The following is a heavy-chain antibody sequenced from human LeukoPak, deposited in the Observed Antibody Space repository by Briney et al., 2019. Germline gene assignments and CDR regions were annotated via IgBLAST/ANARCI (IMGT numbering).Heavy chain of an antibody. CDR2: IYYSGST. D-gene: IGHD4-17*01. J-gene: IGHJ4*02. CDR1: GGSISSYY. Sequence: SETLSLTCTVSGGSISSYYWSWIRQPPGKGLEWIGYIYYSGSTNYNPSLKSRVTISVDTSKNQFSLKLSSVTAADTAVYYCARGYGDHVGDYWGQGTLVTVSS. V-gene: IGHV4-59*08. CDR3: ARGYGDHVGDY.